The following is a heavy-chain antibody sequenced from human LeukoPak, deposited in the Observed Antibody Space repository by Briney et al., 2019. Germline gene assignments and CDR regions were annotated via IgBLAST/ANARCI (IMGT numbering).Heavy chain of an antibody. J-gene: IGHJ4*02. CDR2: IYYSGST. V-gene: IGHV4-59*11. CDR3: ARVIAAAGIRYFDY. CDR1: GGSISSHY. Sequence: SETLSLTCSISGGSISSHYWNWIRQPPGKGLEWLGSIYYSGSTTYNPSLKSRVTISLDTSKNQFSLKLSSVTAADTAVYYCARVIAAAGIRYFDYWGQGTLVTVSS. D-gene: IGHD6-13*01.